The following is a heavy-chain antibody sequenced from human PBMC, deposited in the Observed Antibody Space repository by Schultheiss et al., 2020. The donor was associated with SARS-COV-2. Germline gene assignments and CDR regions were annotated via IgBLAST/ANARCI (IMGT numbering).Heavy chain of an antibody. D-gene: IGHD3-3*01. CDR3: ARAYDFWSGYSRDAFDI. CDR1: GDSISSGNYY. CDR2: IYTSGST. J-gene: IGHJ3*02. Sequence: SETLSLTCTVSGDSISSGNYYWTWIRQPAGKGLEWIGRIYTSGSTNYNPSLKSRVTISVDTSKNQFSLKLSSVTAADTAVYYCARAYDFWSGYSRDAFDIWGQGTMVTVSS. V-gene: IGHV4-61*02.